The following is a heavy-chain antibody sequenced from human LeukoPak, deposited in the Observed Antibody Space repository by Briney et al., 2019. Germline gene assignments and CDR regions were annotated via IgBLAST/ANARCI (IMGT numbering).Heavy chain of an antibody. D-gene: IGHD3-10*01. CDR3: AKTMVRGVMDYYYYGMDV. J-gene: IGHJ6*02. V-gene: IGHV3-23*01. CDR2: ISGSGGST. CDR1: EFTFSSYT. Sequence: QPGGSLRLSCAASEFTFSSYTMSWVRQAPGKGLEWVSAISGSGGSTYYADSVKGRFTISRDNSKNTLYLQMNSLRAEDTAVYYCAKTMVRGVMDYYYYGMDVWGQGTTVTVSS.